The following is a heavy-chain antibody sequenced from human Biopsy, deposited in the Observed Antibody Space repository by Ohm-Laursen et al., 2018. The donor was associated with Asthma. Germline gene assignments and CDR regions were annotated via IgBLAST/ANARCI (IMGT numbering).Heavy chain of an antibody. D-gene: IGHD6-19*01. CDR1: RFTYE. CDR2: ISYDGSSI. J-gene: IGHJ4*02. V-gene: IGHV3-30*04. Sequence: SSLRLSCAASRFTYEMHWVRQAPGKGLEWVAVISYDGSSIYYADSVKGQFTISRDNSKNTLSLQMNSLTAEDTAVYYCAKEGVAGTHIEDWGQGTLVTVSS. CDR3: AKEGVAGTHIED.